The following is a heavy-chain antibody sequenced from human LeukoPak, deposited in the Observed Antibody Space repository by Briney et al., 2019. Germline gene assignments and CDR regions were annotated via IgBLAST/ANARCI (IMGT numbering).Heavy chain of an antibody. J-gene: IGHJ4*02. Sequence: ASVKVFCKAAGDTYNTCYIHWFRQAPGQGPEWIGIIRPNYNTDLAQKFQGRVTMTRDMSTSTVYMDLSSLRSDETAVYYCARERPEVYYFDYWGQGTLVTVSS. CDR2: IRPNYNT. CDR3: ARERPEVYYFDY. CDR1: GDTYNTCY. V-gene: IGHV1-46*02.